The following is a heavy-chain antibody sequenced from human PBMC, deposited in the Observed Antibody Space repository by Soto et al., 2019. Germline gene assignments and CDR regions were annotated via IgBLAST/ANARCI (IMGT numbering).Heavy chain of an antibody. D-gene: IGHD1-1*01. CDR3: EILWGEIGTACDP. Sequence: QGQLLQSGAEVKKPGASVKVSFKASGYTFTTYYIHWMRQAPGQGLEWMGMFNPSTGGTRYAHKFPGRVTMTGDTSKITGYMELSRLRSDDTSVYYCEILWGEIGTACDPWCQGTLVTVSS. J-gene: IGHJ5*02. V-gene: IGHV1-46*01. CDR1: GYTFTTYY. CDR2: FNPSTGGT.